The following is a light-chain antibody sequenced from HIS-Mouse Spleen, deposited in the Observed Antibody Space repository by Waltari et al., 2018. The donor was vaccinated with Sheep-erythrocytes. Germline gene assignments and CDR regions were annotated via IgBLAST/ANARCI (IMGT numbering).Light chain of an antibody. V-gene: IGLV2-8*01. CDR1: SSHVGGSNY. Sequence: QSALTQPPSASGSPGQSVTIPCTGTSSHVGGSNYVPWYQQHPGKAPKPMIYEVSKRPSGVPDRFSGSKSGNTASLTVSGLQAEDEADYYCSSYAGSNNWVFGGGTKLTVL. J-gene: IGLJ3*02. CDR3: SSYAGSNNWV. CDR2: EVS.